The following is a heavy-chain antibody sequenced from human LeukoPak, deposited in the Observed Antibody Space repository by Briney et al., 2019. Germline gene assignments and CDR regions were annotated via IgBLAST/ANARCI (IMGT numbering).Heavy chain of an antibody. J-gene: IGHJ4*02. D-gene: IGHD6-13*01. Sequence: ASVKVSCKASGYTFTSYDINWVRQATGQGLEWMGWMNPNSGNTGYAQKFQGRVTITADKSTSTAYMELSSLRSEDTAVYYCARAEGIAAAGGIYYFDYWGQGTLVTVSS. CDR3: ARAEGIAAAGGIYYFDY. V-gene: IGHV1-8*01. CDR1: GYTFTSYD. CDR2: MNPNSGNT.